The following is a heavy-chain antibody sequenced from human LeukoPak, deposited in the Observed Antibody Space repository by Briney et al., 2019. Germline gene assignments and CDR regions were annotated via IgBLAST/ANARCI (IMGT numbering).Heavy chain of an antibody. J-gene: IGHJ6*03. V-gene: IGHV4-34*01. CDR1: GGSFSGYY. D-gene: IGHD3-10*01. Sequence: PSETLSLTCAVYGGSFSGYYWSWIRQPPGKGLEWIGEINHSGSTNYNPSLKSRVTISVDTSKNQFPLKLSSVTAADTAVYYCARGRNTMVRGVIRSYYYYYMDVWGKGTTVTVSS. CDR3: ARGRNTMVRGVIRSYYYYYMDV. CDR2: INHSGST.